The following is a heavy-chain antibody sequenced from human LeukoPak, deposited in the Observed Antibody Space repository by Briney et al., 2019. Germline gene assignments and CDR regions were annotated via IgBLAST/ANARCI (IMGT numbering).Heavy chain of an antibody. V-gene: IGHV3-23*01. D-gene: IGHD6-13*01. CDR2: ISGSGGST. Sequence: GGSLRLSCAASGFTFSSYAMSWVRQAPGKGLEWVSAISGSGGSTYYADSVRGRFTISRDNAKNSLYLQMNSLRAEDTAVYYCARDPAAAGTGYWGQGTLVTVSS. CDR1: GFTFSSYA. J-gene: IGHJ4*02. CDR3: ARDPAAAGTGY.